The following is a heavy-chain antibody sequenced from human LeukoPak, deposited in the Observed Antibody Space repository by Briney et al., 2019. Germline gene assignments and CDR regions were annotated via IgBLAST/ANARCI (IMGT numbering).Heavy chain of an antibody. Sequence: PGGSLRLSCAASGFTFSSYAMSWVRQAPGKGLEWVSAISGSGGSTYYADSVKGRFTISRDNSKNTLYLQMNSLRAEDTAVYYCAKDGKREWFRELLNTIYYYGMDVWGQGTTVTVSS. CDR1: GFTFSSYA. J-gene: IGHJ6*02. CDR3: AKDGKREWFRELLNTIYYYGMDV. D-gene: IGHD3-10*01. CDR2: ISGSGGST. V-gene: IGHV3-23*01.